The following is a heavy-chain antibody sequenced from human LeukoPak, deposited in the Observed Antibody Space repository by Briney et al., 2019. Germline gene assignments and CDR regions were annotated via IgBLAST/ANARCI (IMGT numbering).Heavy chain of an antibody. CDR1: GFTFSSYG. J-gene: IGHJ4*02. V-gene: IGHV3-33*01. CDR3: VWFGEFFDY. Sequence: GGSLRLSCAASGFTFSSYGMHWVRQAPGKGLEWVAVIWYDGSNKYYADSVKGRFTISRDNSKNTLYLQMNSLRAEDTAVYYCVWFGEFFDYWGQGTLVTVSS. CDR2: IWYDGSNK. D-gene: IGHD3-10*01.